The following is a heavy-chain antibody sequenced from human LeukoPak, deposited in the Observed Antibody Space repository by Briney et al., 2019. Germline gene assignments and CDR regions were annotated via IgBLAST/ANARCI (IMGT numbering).Heavy chain of an antibody. CDR2: SYHSGTT. Sequence: PSETLSLICAVYGGSFSCYYWRWTPPPPGKGLVWIGKSYHSGTTNHNPSLKSRVTISVETSKNQFSLKLSSVTAADTAVYYCARRNRNWFDPWGQGTLVAVSS. J-gene: IGHJ5*02. CDR1: GGSFSCYY. CDR3: ARRNRNWFDP. V-gene: IGHV4-34*01.